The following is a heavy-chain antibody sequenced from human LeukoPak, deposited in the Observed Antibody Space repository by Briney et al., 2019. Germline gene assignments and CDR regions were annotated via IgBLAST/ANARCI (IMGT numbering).Heavy chain of an antibody. V-gene: IGHV3-9*01. Sequence: PGGSLRLSCAASGITFDDFAMHWVRQAPGKGLEWVSGISWNSGSIGYADSVKGRFTISRDNAKNSLYLQMNSLRAEDTAVYYCARSPGPRIAAAGYCFDYWGQGILVTVSS. CDR3: ARSPGPRIAAAGYCFDY. CDR1: GITFDDFA. D-gene: IGHD6-13*01. CDR2: ISWNSGSI. J-gene: IGHJ4*02.